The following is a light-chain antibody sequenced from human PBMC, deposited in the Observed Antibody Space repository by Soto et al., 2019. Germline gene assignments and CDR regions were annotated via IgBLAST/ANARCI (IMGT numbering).Light chain of an antibody. J-gene: IGLJ3*02. Sequence: QSALTQPASVSGSPGQSITISCTGTSSDIGGYNYVSWYQQHPGKAPKLMIYEVSNRPSGVYNRFSGSKSGNTASLTISGLQAEDEAYYYCSSFTSSSTGVFGGGTKPTVL. CDR1: SSDIGGYNY. CDR2: EVS. V-gene: IGLV2-14*01. CDR3: SSFTSSSTGV.